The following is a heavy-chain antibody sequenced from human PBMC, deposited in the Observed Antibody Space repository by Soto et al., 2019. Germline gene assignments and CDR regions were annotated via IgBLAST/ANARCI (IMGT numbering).Heavy chain of an antibody. D-gene: IGHD3-3*01. CDR2: IKQDGSEK. Sequence: EVQLVESGGGLVQPGGSLRLSCAASGFTFSSYWMSWVRQAPGNGLEWVANIKQDGSEKYYVDSVKARSTTSRDNDKNSLYLQMKSLRAEDTAVYYCARVIDFWSGYYTLVRDDYYYYGMDVWGQGTTVTVSS. V-gene: IGHV3-7*03. CDR3: ARVIDFWSGYYTLVRDDYYYYGMDV. J-gene: IGHJ6*02. CDR1: GFTFSSYW.